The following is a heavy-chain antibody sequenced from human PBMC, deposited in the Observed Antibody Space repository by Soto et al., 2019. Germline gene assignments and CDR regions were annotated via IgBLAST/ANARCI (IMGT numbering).Heavy chain of an antibody. V-gene: IGHV4-4*02. J-gene: IGHJ4*02. CDR3: ASDRLTKYGEGHLYYFDY. CDR1: GGTIRSPDW. D-gene: IGHD3-3*01. Sequence: PSETLSLTCGVSGGTIRSPDWWTWVRQPPGKGLEWIGEIFQSGSTNYTPSLESRVTMSIDTSKNQFSLKLSSVTAADTAVYYCASDRLTKYGEGHLYYFDYWGQGALVTVSS. CDR2: IFQSGST.